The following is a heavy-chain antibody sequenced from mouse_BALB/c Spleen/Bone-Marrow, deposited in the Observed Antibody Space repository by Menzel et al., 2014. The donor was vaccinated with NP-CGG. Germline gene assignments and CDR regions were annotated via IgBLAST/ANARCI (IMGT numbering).Heavy chain of an antibody. Sequence: VQLKQSGGGLVKPGGSLKLSCAASGFAFSSYDMSWVRQTPEKRLEWVATISSGGSYTYYPDSVKGRFTISRDNARNTLYLQMSSLRSEDTALYYCARRWLLTYAMDYWGQGTSVTVSS. J-gene: IGHJ4*01. CDR3: ARRWLLTYAMDY. D-gene: IGHD2-3*01. CDR1: GFAFSSYD. V-gene: IGHV5-9*02. CDR2: ISSGGSYT.